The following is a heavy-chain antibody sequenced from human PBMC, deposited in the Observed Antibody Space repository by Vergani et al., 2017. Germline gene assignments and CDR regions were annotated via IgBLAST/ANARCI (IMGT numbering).Heavy chain of an antibody. D-gene: IGHD1-26*01. CDR2: INPNSGGT. CDR1: GYTFTGYY. CDR3: ARGLSGVGTPTYFMDG. J-gene: IGHJ6*03. Sequence: QVQLVQSGAEVKKPGASVKVSCKASGYTFTGYYMHWVRQAPGHGLGWMGWINPNSGGTNYAQKFQGRVTMTRDTSISTAYMELGRLRSDDTAVYYCARGLSGVGTPTYFMDGWGKGTTVTVSS. V-gene: IGHV1-2*02.